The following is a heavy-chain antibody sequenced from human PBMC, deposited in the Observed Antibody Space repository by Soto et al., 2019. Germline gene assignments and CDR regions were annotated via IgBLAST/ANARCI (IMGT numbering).Heavy chain of an antibody. D-gene: IGHD2-15*01. CDR3: ARGGNCIVSSCPLGSHYGMDV. CDR2: IGHGGSA. J-gene: IGHJ6*02. V-gene: IGHV4-34*01. CDR1: GGSFSGDY. Sequence: SETLSLTCAVCGGSFSGDYWTWPRHPPGHGLWCVGEIGHGGSATYSLSLKSRVTISVDTSNNQFSLRLSSVTAADTAVYYCARGGNCIVSSCPLGSHYGMDVWGQGTTVTVSS.